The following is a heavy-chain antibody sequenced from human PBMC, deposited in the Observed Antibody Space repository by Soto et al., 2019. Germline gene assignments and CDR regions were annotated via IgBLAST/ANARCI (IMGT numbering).Heavy chain of an antibody. Sequence: PSETLSLTCTVSGCSISSGCYYWSWIRQHRGKGLVWIGYIYYSRSTYYNPSLKSRVTISVDTSKNQFSLKLSSVTAADTAVYYCVRALYSSSNYFDYWGQGTLVTVSS. CDR3: VRALYSSSNYFDY. D-gene: IGHD2-2*01. V-gene: IGHV4-31*03. J-gene: IGHJ4*02. CDR1: GCSISSGCYY. CDR2: IYYSRST.